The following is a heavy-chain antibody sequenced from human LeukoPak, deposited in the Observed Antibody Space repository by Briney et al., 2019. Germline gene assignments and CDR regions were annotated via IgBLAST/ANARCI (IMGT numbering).Heavy chain of an antibody. CDR2: IRYDGSNK. CDR1: GFTFSCYG. Sequence: GGSLRLSCAASGFTFSCYGMHWVRQAPGKGLEWVAFIRYDGSNKYYADSVKGRFTISRDNSKNTLYLQMNSLRAEDTAVYYCAEARDTAVVTIDYWGQRTLVTVSS. J-gene: IGHJ4*02. V-gene: IGHV3-30*02. CDR3: AEARDTAVVTIDY. D-gene: IGHD5-18*01.